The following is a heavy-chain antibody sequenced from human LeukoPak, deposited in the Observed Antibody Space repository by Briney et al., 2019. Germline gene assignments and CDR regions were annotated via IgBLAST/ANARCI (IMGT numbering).Heavy chain of an antibody. J-gene: IGHJ3*02. CDR1: GGSISSYY. D-gene: IGHD4-17*01. CDR2: IYTSGST. Sequence: SEALSLTCTVSGGSISSYYWSWIRQPAGKGLEWIGRIYTSGSTNYNPSLKSRVTMSVDTSKNQFSLKLSSVTAADTAVYYCARQAATVTTRTPFDIWGQGTMVTVSS. CDR3: ARQAATVTTRTPFDI. V-gene: IGHV4-4*07.